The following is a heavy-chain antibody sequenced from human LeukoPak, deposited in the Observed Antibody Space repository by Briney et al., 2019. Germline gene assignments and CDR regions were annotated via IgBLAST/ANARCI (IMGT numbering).Heavy chain of an antibody. D-gene: IGHD6-6*01. CDR3: ARDFSSSSLRFYYYYMDV. CDR2: ISSSSSYI. Sequence: GGSLRLSCAASGFTFSSYSMNWVRQAPGKGLKWVSSISSSSSYIYYADPVKGRFTISRDNAKNSLYLQMNSLRAEDTAVYYCARDFSSSSLRFYYYYMDVWGKGTTVTVSS. J-gene: IGHJ6*03. CDR1: GFTFSSYS. V-gene: IGHV3-21*01.